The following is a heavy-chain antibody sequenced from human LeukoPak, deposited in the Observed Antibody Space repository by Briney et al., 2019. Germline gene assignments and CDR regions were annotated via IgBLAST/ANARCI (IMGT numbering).Heavy chain of an antibody. CDR3: ARGVHSSSWYNWFDP. CDR2: IGTAGDT. V-gene: IGHV3-13*01. CDR1: GFTFSSYD. J-gene: IGHJ5*02. Sequence: GGSLRLSCAASGFTFSSYDMHWVRHATGKGLEWVSAIGTAGDTYYPGSVKGRFTISRENAKNSLYLQMNSLRAGDTAVYYCARGVHSSSWYNWFDPWGQGTLVTVSS. D-gene: IGHD6-13*01.